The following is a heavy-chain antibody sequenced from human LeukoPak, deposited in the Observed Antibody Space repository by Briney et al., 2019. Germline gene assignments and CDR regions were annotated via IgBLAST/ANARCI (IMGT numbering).Heavy chain of an antibody. CDR2: INHSGST. Sequence: SETLSLTCAVYGGSFSGYYWSWIRQPPGKGLEWIGEINHSGSTNYNPSLKSRVTTSVDTSKNQFSLKLSSVTAADTAVYYCARGRHHYYDNSGYSLFPADFDYWGQGTLVTVSS. CDR3: ARGRHHYYDNSGYSLFPADFDY. CDR1: GGSFSGYY. J-gene: IGHJ4*02. V-gene: IGHV4-34*01. D-gene: IGHD3-22*01.